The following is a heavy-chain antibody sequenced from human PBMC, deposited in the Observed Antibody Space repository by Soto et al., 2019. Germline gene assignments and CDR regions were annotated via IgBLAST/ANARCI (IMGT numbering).Heavy chain of an antibody. CDR1: GGSFSGYY. CDR2: INHSGNT. J-gene: IGHJ6*03. D-gene: IGHD3-3*01. V-gene: IGHV4-34*01. Sequence: SETLSLTCAVYGGSFSGYYWSWIRQPPGKGLEWIGEINHSGNTNYNPSLKSRVTISVDTSKNQFSLKVSSVTAADTAVYYCASRFWSGYYHWDYMDVWGKGTTVTVSS. CDR3: ASRFWSGYYHWDYMDV.